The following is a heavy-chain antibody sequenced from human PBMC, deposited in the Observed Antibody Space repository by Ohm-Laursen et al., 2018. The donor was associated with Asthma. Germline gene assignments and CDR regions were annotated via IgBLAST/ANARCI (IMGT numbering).Heavy chain of an antibody. J-gene: IGHJ6*02. CDR3: AKGREAARTSLDV. Sequence: SLRLSCAASGFPFSSYSMNWVRQAPGKGLEWVSAISGSGGSTYYADSVEGRFTISRDNSKNTLYLQMNSLRAEDTAVYYCAKGREAARTSLDVWGQGTTVTVSS. CDR1: GFPFSSYS. V-gene: IGHV3-23*01. D-gene: IGHD6-6*01. CDR2: ISGSGGST.